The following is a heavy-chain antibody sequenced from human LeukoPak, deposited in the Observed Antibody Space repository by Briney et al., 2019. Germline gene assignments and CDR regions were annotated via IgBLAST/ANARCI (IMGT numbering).Heavy chain of an antibody. D-gene: IGHD1-14*01. CDR1: GYTFNNYD. J-gene: IGHJ4*02. V-gene: IGHV1-8*01. CDR3: ARGIGTPANRHFDQ. Sequence: ASVKVSCKPSGYTFNNYDIDWVRQAAGQGLEWMGWLNPKSGNSGFAQRFQGRVTLTWDASMLTAYMEVTTLTFDDTAVYYCARGIGTPANRHFDQWGQGTPATVAS. CDR2: LNPKSGNS.